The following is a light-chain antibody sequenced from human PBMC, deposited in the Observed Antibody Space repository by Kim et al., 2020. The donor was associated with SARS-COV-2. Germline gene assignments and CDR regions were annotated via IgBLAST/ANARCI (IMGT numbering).Light chain of an antibody. V-gene: IGLV1-44*01. J-gene: IGLJ3*02. CDR1: NSNIGVNT. CDR2: RNN. CDR3: ATWDDSLNAWV. Sequence: ELTQPPSASGTPGQRVTISCSGSNSNIGVNTVNWYQQFPGTAPKLLIYRNNQRPSGVPDRFSGSKSGTSASLALSCLLSEDEADYYCATWDDSLNAWV.